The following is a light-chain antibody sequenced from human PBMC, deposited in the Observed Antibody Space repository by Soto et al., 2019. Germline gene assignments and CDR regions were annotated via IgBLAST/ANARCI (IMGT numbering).Light chain of an antibody. CDR2: EVS. Sequence: QSVLTQPASVSGSPGQSITISCTGTSSDVGGYDYVPWYQLHPGKAPKLMVLEVSNRPSGVSYRFSGSKSGNTASLTISGLQAEDEADYFCSSYSISTAYLFGTGTKVTVL. V-gene: IGLV2-14*01. CDR3: SSYSISTAYL. J-gene: IGLJ1*01. CDR1: SSDVGGYDY.